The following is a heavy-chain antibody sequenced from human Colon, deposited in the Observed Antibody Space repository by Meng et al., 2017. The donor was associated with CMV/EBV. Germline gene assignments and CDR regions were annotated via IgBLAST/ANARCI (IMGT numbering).Heavy chain of an antibody. D-gene: IGHD6-13*01. CDR2: IFDSGSA. V-gene: IGHV4-39*07. CDR3: VRDHGSSSWFFY. J-gene: IGHJ4*02. CDR1: GGSVNRNTYY. Sequence: HLQVSGPGLVQPSETPSLTCTASGGSVNRNTYYGGWIRQPPGKSLEWIGTIFDSGSAFYNPSLQSRVSVSIDMSRNQLSLSLSSVTAADTAVYYCVRDHGSSSWFFYWGQGTLVTVSS.